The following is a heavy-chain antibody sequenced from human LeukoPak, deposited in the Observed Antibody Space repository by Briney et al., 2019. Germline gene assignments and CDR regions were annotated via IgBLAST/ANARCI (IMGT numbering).Heavy chain of an antibody. CDR2: IRSSSITI. V-gene: IGHV3-48*01. Sequence: GESLRLSCATSGFTFSSYSMNWVRQAPGKGLEWVAYIRSSSITIYYADSVKGRFTISRDNAKNSLYLQMNRLRAEDTAVYYCARDGSGRVPEMSAPDYWGQGTLVTVSS. J-gene: IGHJ4*02. CDR3: ARDGSGRVPEMSAPDY. CDR1: GFTFSSYS. D-gene: IGHD3-10*01.